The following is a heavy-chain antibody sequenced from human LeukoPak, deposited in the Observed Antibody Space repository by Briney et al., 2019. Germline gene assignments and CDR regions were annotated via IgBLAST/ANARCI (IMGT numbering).Heavy chain of an antibody. J-gene: IGHJ4*02. CDR3: ARGRFDLYDYVWGSYAA. Sequence: SETLSLTCTVSGGSISSSSYYWGWIRQPPGKGLEWIGEINHSGSTNYNPSLKSRVTISVDTSKNQFSLKLSSVTAADTAVYYCARGRFDLYDYVWGSYAAWGQGTLVTVSS. D-gene: IGHD3-16*01. V-gene: IGHV4-39*07. CDR2: INHSGST. CDR1: GGSISSSSYY.